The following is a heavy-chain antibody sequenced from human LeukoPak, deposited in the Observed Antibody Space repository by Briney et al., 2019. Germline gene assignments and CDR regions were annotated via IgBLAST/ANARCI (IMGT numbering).Heavy chain of an antibody. D-gene: IGHD6-13*01. V-gene: IGHV4-34*01. CDR1: GGSFSGYY. J-gene: IGHJ5*02. CDR3: ASYPGIAAAGWFDP. CDR2: INHSGST. Sequence: SETLSLTCAVYGGSFSGYYWSWIRQPPGKGLEWIGEINHSGSTNYNPSLKSRVTISVDTSKNQFSLKLSSVTAADTAVYYCASYPGIAAAGWFDPWGQGTLVTVSS.